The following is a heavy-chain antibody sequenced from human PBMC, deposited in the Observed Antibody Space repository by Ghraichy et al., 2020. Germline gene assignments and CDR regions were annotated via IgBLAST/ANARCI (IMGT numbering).Heavy chain of an antibody. Sequence: SQTLSLTCTVSGCSISSSSYYWGWLRQPPGQGLEWIGSIYYSGSPYYNPPLKSRVTISVDTSKNQFSLKLRSVTAAETAVYYCATSSSSWFYFDYWGQGTLVTVSS. CDR1: GCSISSSSYY. J-gene: IGHJ4*02. D-gene: IGHD6-13*01. V-gene: IGHV4-39*01. CDR3: ATSSSSWFYFDY. CDR2: IYYSGSP.